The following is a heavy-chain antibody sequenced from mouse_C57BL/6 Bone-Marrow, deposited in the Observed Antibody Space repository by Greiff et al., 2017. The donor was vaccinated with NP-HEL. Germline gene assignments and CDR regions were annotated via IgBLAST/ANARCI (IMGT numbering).Heavy chain of an antibody. J-gene: IGHJ1*03. CDR2: ISSGGSYT. D-gene: IGHD2-4*01. CDR3: ARPGLRRDWYFDV. CDR1: GFTFSSYG. Sequence: DVMLVESGGDLVKPGGSLKLSCAASGFTFSSYGMSWVRQTPDKRLEWVATISSGGSYTYYPDSVKGRFTISRDNAKNTLYLQMSSLKSEDTAMYYCARPGLRRDWYFDVWGTGTTVTVSS. V-gene: IGHV5-6*02.